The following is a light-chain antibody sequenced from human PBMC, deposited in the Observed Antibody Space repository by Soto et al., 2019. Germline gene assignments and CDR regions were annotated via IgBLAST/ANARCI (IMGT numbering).Light chain of an antibody. J-gene: IGLJ1*01. V-gene: IGLV2-14*01. CDR2: DVS. CDR1: SSDVGAYNF. CDR3: SSHTSSDTRV. Sequence: QSALTQPASVSGSPGQSITISCTGTSSDVGAYNFVSWYQQHPGKAPKLMIYDVSNRPSGASNRFSGSKSGNTASLTISGLQAEDEADYHCSSHTSSDTRVFGTGTQLTVL.